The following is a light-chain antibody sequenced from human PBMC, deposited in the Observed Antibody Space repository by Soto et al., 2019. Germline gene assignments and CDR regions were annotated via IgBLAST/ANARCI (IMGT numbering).Light chain of an antibody. V-gene: IGKV3-15*01. CDR1: QSVSSK. J-gene: IGKJ4*01. Sequence: IVMTQSPATLSVSPGEGATLSCRASQSVSSKLAWYQPKPGQAPRLLIYGASTRATGIPARFSGSGSGTEFTLTISRLEPEDFAVYYCQQRANWPFTFGGGTKVDIK. CDR2: GAS. CDR3: QQRANWPFT.